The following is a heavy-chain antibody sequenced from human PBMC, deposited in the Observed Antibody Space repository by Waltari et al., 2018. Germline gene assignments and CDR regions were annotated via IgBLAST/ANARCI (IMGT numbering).Heavy chain of an antibody. V-gene: IGHV4-34*02. D-gene: IGHD6-13*01. Sequence: QVQLQQWGAGLLKPSETLSLTCAVYGGSFSAYYWNWISQSPGKGLEWMREINQGGRTRYTPSLKSRVFISVDVSKNQFSLRMNSVTAADTAVYYCARKSGWYSRGNQRPSGGFFDSWGQGGLVTVSS. CDR2: INQGGRT. J-gene: IGHJ4*02. CDR1: GGSFSAYY. CDR3: ARKSGWYSRGNQRPSGGFFDS.